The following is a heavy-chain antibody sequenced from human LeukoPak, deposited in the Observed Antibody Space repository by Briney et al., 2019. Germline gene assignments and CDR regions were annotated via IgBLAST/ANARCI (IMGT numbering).Heavy chain of an antibody. CDR2: IYTSGST. V-gene: IGHV4-4*07. CDR1: GGSISSYY. CDR3: ARVGEKTYYYDSSGYYFDY. Sequence: SETLSLTCTVSGGSISSYYWSWIRQPAGKGLEWIGRIYTSGSTNYNPSLKSRVTISVDTSKNQFSLKLSSVTAADTAVYYCARVGEKTYYYDSSGYYFDYWGQGTLVTVSS. J-gene: IGHJ4*02. D-gene: IGHD3-22*01.